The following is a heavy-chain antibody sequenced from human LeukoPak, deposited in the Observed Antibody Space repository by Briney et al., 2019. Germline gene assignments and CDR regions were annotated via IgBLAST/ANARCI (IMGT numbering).Heavy chain of an antibody. V-gene: IGHV3-21*01. J-gene: IGHJ4*02. Sequence: GGSLRLSCAASGFTFSSYSMNWIRQAPGKGLEWVSSISSSSSYKYYADSVKGRFTISRDNAKNSLYLQMNSLRAEDTAVYYCAREVFEGKDIVATIGFGDYWGQGTLVTVSS. CDR2: ISSSSSYK. CDR1: GFTFSSYS. D-gene: IGHD5-12*01. CDR3: AREVFEGKDIVATIGFGDY.